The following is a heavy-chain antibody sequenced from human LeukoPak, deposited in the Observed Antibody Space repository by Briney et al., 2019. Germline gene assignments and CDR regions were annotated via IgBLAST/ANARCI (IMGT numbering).Heavy chain of an antibody. Sequence: GGSLRLSCAASGFTFSSYAMSWVRQAPGKGLEWVSAISGSGGSTYYADSVRGRFTISRDNSKNTLYLQMNSLRAEDTAVYYCAKAPGLIWFGELPFDYWGQGILVTVSS. CDR3: AKAPGLIWFGELPFDY. CDR2: ISGSGGST. D-gene: IGHD3-10*01. CDR1: GFTFSSYA. J-gene: IGHJ4*02. V-gene: IGHV3-23*01.